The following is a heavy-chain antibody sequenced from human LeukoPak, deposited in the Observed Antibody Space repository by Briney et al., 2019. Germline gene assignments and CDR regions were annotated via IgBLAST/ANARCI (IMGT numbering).Heavy chain of an antibody. CDR2: FDPEDGET. CDR1: GYTLTELS. D-gene: IGHD2-21*02. J-gene: IGHJ4*02. V-gene: IGHV1-24*01. CDR3: ASGLLSPWYFDY. Sequence: ASVKVSCKVSGYTLTELSMHWVRQAPGKGLEWMGGFDPEDGETIYAQKFQGRVTMTEDTSTDTAYMELSSLRSEDTAVYYCASGLLSPWYFDYWGQGTLVTVSS.